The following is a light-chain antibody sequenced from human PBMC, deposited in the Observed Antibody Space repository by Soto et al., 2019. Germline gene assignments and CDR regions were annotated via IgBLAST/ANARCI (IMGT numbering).Light chain of an antibody. J-gene: IGKJ1*01. CDR1: QSIRNTY. V-gene: IGKV3D-20*02. Sequence: EIVLTQSPGTLSLSPGERAILSCRASQSIRNTYLAWYQQKPGQAPRLLIHGASTRDTGIPDRFTGSGSGTDFTLTISGLEIEDFAIYYCQQRYSWLRAFGQGTKVEVK. CDR3: QQRYSWLRA. CDR2: GAS.